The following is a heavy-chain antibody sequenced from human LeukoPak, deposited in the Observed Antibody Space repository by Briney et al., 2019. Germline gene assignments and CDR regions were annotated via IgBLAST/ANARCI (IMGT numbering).Heavy chain of an antibody. CDR3: VTKGEVTLLTKNAFDK. V-gene: IGHV3-7*01. D-gene: IGHD2-21*02. J-gene: IGHJ3*02. Sequence: GGSLRLSCAASGFTFSTYWMSWVRQAPEKGLEWVATINYDGSEKYYLGSVRGRFTVSRDNAKNSLHLQLNSLRAEDTAIYYCVTKGEVTLLTKNAFDKWGQGTMVTVSS. CDR2: INYDGSEK. CDR1: GFTFSTYW.